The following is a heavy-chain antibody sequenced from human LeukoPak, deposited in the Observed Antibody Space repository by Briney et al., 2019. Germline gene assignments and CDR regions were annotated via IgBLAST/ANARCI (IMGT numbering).Heavy chain of an antibody. J-gene: IGHJ4*02. CDR2: IYPGDSAT. V-gene: IGHV5-51*01. CDR1: GYSFTSYW. CDR3: ARQGGFGELYLDY. Sequence: GEALKISCKGSGYSFTSYWIGWVRQMPGKGLEWMGIIYPGDSATRYSPSFQGQVTISADKSISTAYLQWISLKASDTAMYYCARQGGFGELYLDYWGQGTLVTVSS. D-gene: IGHD3-10*01.